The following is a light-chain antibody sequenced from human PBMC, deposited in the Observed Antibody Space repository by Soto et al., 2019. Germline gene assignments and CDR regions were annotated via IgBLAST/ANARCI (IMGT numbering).Light chain of an antibody. CDR2: GAS. V-gene: IGKV3-15*01. J-gene: IGKJ2*01. Sequence: QGTGIQFWCRGISANVSCGSSQSVRSYLAWYQQKPGQAPRLLIHGASTRAPGIPARFSGSGSGTDVTIRISSLQSEDFAVYYCQQYGDWPPDTFGQGTKVDIK. CDR3: QQYGDWPPDT. CDR1: QSVRSY.